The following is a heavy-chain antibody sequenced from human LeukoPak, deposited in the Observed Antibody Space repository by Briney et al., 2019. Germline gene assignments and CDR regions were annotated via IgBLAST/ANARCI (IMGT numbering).Heavy chain of an antibody. CDR2: INHSGST. CDR3: ARGLGLTGYYKAVSGCFFDY. V-gene: IGHV4-34*01. CDR1: GGSFSGYY. Sequence: PSETLSLTCAVYGGSFSGYYWSWIRQPPGKGLEWIGEINHSGSTNYNPSLKSRVTISVDTSKNQFSLKLSSVTAADTAVYYCARGLGLTGYYKAVSGCFFDYWGQGTLVTVSS. D-gene: IGHD3-9*01. J-gene: IGHJ4*02.